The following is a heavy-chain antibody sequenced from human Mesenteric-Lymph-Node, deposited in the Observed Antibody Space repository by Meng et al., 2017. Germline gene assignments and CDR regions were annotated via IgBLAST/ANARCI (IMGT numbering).Heavy chain of an antibody. CDR3: AKGRLSTIMFGGVMDV. CDR2: ISGSGSR. V-gene: IGHV3-23*01. D-gene: IGHD3-16*01. CDR1: GFTFDAYG. Sequence: GGSLRLSCVASGFTFDAYGMSWVRQAPGKGLEWVSSISGSGSRNYADSVKGRFTVSRDNSKNTLYLQMNSLRAEDTAIYYCAKGRLSTIMFGGVMDVWGQGTTVTVSS. J-gene: IGHJ6*02.